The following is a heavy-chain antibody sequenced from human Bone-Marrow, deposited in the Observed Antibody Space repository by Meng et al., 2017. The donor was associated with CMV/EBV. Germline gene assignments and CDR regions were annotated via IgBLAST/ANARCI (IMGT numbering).Heavy chain of an antibody. CDR2: IKFDGGEI. V-gene: IGHV3-7*01. CDR3: ARDPHFGALDY. J-gene: IGHJ4*02. Sequence: ESLKISCAASGFTFSSSWMSWVRQASGKGLEWVANIKFDGGEIYYVDPVKGRFTISRDNAKNSLYLQMNGLRAEDTAVYYCARDPHFGALDYWGQGTLVTVSS. D-gene: IGHD3-10*01. CDR1: GFTFSSSW.